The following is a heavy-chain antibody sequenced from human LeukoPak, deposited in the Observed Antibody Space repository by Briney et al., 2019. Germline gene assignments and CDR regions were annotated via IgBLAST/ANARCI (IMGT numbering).Heavy chain of an antibody. V-gene: IGHV4-59*01. CDR1: GGSISSYY. CDR3: ARGGVAHFKTPFDY. D-gene: IGHD3-10*01. Sequence: SETLSLTCTVPGGSISSYYWSWIRQPPGKGLEWIGYIYYSGSTNYNPSLKSRVTISVDTSKNQFSLKLSSVTAADTAVYYCARGGVAHFKTPFDYWGQGTLVTVSS. J-gene: IGHJ4*02. CDR2: IYYSGST.